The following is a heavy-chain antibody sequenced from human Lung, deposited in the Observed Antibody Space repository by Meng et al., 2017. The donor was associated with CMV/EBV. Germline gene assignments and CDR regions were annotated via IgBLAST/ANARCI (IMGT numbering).Heavy chain of an antibody. Sequence: GGSLRLXCAASGFTFSSYSMNWVRRAPGKGLEWVSSISSSGTYIYYADSVKGRFTISRDNAQNSLYLQMNSLRAEDAAVYYCARDVSPRSSAYFAIYYFYALDIXGQGXTVTVSS. CDR1: GFTFSSYS. D-gene: IGHD2-21*01. J-gene: IGHJ6*02. V-gene: IGHV3-21*01. CDR3: ARDVSPRSSAYFAIYYFYALDI. CDR2: ISSSGTYI.